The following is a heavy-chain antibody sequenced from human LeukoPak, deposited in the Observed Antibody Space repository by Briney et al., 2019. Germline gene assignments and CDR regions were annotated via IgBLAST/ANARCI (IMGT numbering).Heavy chain of an antibody. Sequence: PGGSLRLSCVVSGLTFSNSAMTWVRQGPGKGLEWVSSISGETNSTYYSDSVKGRFTVSRDNSKNTVFLQMNDLTIEDTAIYYCAKRYSDGGFDPWGQGTLVTVSS. CDR3: AKRYSDGGFDP. V-gene: IGHV3-23*01. D-gene: IGHD3-10*01. J-gene: IGHJ5*02. CDR1: GLTFSNSA. CDR2: ISGETNST.